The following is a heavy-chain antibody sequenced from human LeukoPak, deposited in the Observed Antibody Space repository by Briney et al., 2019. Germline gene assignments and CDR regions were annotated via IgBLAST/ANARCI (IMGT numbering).Heavy chain of an antibody. V-gene: IGHV3-48*03. Sequence: PGGSLRLSCAASGFTFSSYEMNWVRQAPGKGLEWVSYISSSGSTIYYADSVKGRFTISRDNAKNSLYLQMNSLRAEDTAVYYCARERVRYYDILTGYYYYYGMDVWGKGTTVTVSS. CDR1: GFTFSSYE. CDR2: ISSSGSTI. D-gene: IGHD3-9*01. CDR3: ARERVRYYDILTGYYYYYGMDV. J-gene: IGHJ6*04.